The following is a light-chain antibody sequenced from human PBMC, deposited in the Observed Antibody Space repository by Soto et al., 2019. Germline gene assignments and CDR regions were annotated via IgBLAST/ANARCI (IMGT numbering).Light chain of an antibody. CDR3: QQGHAGPLT. Sequence: EIVMTQSPATLSVSPGERATLSCRASQSISTELAWYQQKPGQPPSLLIYSASTRGTGVPATFIGSGSGAEFILTTSRLLAHDFVVYYCQQGHAGPLTFGQGTRLEI. CDR1: QSISTE. CDR2: SAS. V-gene: IGKV3-15*01. J-gene: IGKJ2*01.